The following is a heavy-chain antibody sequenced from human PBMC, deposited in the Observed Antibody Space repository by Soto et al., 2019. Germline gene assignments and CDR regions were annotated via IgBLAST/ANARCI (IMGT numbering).Heavy chain of an antibody. CDR3: AKEQYDSDVYHWFADI. D-gene: IGHD3-22*01. J-gene: IGHJ3*02. Sequence: EVQLLESGGGLVQPGGSLRLSCAASGFTITNYAMSWARQAPGKGLEWVSSISVSGGTYYADSVKGRSIISRDSSKNTLYLQMNSLRAEDTAVYYCAKEQYDSDVYHWFADIWGPGTMLTVSS. CDR2: ISVSGGT. CDR1: GFTITNYA. V-gene: IGHV3-23*01.